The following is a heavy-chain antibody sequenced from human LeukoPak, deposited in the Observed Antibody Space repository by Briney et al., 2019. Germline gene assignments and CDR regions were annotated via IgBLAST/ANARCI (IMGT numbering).Heavy chain of an antibody. CDR3: AKGGGFDP. J-gene: IGHJ5*02. Sequence: GGSLRLSCAASGFTFSAYDMSWVRQAPGKGLDWVSAISGGGGSTYYADSVKGRFIISKDNSKNTLYLQMNSLRAEDTAVYYCAKGGGFDPWGQGTLVTVSS. CDR1: GFTFSAYD. D-gene: IGHD3-3*01. V-gene: IGHV3-23*01. CDR2: ISGGGGST.